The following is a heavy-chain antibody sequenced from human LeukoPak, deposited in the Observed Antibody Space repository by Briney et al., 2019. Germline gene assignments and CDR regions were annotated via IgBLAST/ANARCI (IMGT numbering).Heavy chain of an antibody. D-gene: IGHD3-22*01. Sequence: GESLRLSCAASGFTFSSYSMNWVRQAPGKGLEWVSYISSSSSTIYYADSVKGRFTTSRDNAKNSLYLQMNSLRDEDTAVYYCARGSTYYYDSSGYHFDYWGQGTLVTVSS. CDR1: GFTFSSYS. CDR3: ARGSTYYYDSSGYHFDY. J-gene: IGHJ4*02. CDR2: ISSSSSTI. V-gene: IGHV3-48*02.